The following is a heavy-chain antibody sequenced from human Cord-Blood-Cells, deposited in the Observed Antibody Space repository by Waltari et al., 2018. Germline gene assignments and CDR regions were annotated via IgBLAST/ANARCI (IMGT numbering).Heavy chain of an antibody. V-gene: IGHV1-8*01. CDR2: MNPNSGNT. D-gene: IGHD6-6*01. CDR1: GYTFTSYD. CDR3: ARFPYSSSPVGMDV. J-gene: IGHJ6*02. Sequence: QVQLVQSGAEVKKPGASVKVSCKASGYTFTSYDINWVRQVTGQGLEWMGWMNPNSGNTGYAQEFQGRVTMTRNTSISTAYMELSSLRSEDTAVYYCARFPYSSSPVGMDVWGQGTTVTVSS.